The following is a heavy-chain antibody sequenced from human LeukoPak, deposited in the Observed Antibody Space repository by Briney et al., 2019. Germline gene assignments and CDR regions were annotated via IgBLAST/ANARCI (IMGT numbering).Heavy chain of an antibody. CDR1: GGSFSGYY. CDR3: ARDYSGYDSRAFGY. V-gene: IGHV4-34*01. J-gene: IGHJ4*02. Sequence: SETLSLTCAVYGGSFSGYYWSWIRQPPGKGLEWIGEINHSGSTNYNPSHKSRVTISVNTSKNQFSLKLSSVTAADTAVYYCARDYSGYDSRAFGYWGQGTLVTVSS. D-gene: IGHD5-12*01. CDR2: INHSGST.